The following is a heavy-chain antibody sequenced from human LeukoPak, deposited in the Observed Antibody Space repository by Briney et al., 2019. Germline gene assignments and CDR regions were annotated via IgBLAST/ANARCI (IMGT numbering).Heavy chain of an antibody. J-gene: IGHJ4*02. Sequence: GGSLRLSRAASGFTFSSYAMSWVRQAPGKGLEWVSAISGSGGSTYYADSVKGRFTISRDNSKNTLYLQMNSLRAEDTAVYYCAKDLRLGELSFDYWGQGTLVTVSS. CDR1: GFTFSSYA. CDR2: ISGSGGST. D-gene: IGHD3-16*02. V-gene: IGHV3-23*01. CDR3: AKDLRLGELSFDY.